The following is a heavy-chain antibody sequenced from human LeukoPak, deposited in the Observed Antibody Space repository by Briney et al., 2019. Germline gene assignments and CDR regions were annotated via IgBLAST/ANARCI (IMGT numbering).Heavy chain of an antibody. CDR2: ISYNGYT. V-gene: IGHV4-59*08. D-gene: IGHD3-10*01. CDR3: ARQLDDYGSGSYEY. CDR1: GDSISPYY. Sequence: SETLSLTCAVSGDSISPYYWSWIRQPPGKGLEWIGYISYNGYTNYNPSLKSRVTISVDTSKSQFSLKLSSVTASDTAVYYCARQLDDYGSGSYEYWGQGTLVTVSS. J-gene: IGHJ4*02.